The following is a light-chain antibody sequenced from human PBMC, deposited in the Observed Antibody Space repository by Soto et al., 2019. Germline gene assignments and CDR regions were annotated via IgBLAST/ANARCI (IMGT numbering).Light chain of an antibody. V-gene: IGKV3-20*01. CDR2: GAS. Sequence: EIFLTQSPCTLSLSPGEGTTLSCRASESVASLAWYQQKPGQAPRLLIYGASTRATGIPDRFSGSGSGTDFTLTISRLEPEDFAVYYCQYYGGSPRTFGRGTKVDIK. CDR1: ESVAS. CDR3: QYYGGSPRT. J-gene: IGKJ1*01.